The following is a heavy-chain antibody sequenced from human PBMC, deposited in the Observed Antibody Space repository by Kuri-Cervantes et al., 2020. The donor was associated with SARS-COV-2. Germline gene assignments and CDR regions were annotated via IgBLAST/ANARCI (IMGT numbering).Heavy chain of an antibody. V-gene: IGHV2-5*05. CDR1: GFSLSTSGVG. D-gene: IGHD3-3*01. CDR2: IYWDDDK. J-gene: IGHJ6*03. CDR3: AHAVLGQYDFWSGYSGPAFYYYYYMDV. Sequence: SGPTLVKPTQTLTLTCTFSGFSLSTSGVGVGWIRQPPGKALEWLALIYWDDDKRYGPSLKSRLTITKDTSKNQVVLTMTNMDPVDTATYYCAHAVLGQYDFWSGYSGPAFYYYYYMDVWGKGTTVTVSS.